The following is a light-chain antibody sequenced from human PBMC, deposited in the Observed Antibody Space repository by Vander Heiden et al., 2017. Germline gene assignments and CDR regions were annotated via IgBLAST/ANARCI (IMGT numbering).Light chain of an antibody. CDR1: QSISSY. Sequence: DIQMTQSPSSLSASVGDRVTITCRASQSISSYLNWYQQKPGKAPKLLIYAASSLQSGVPSRFSGSGYGTDFTLTISSLQPEDFATYYCQQNDSTHPYTFGQGTKLEIK. CDR3: QQNDSTHPYT. CDR2: AAS. V-gene: IGKV1-39*01. J-gene: IGKJ2*01.